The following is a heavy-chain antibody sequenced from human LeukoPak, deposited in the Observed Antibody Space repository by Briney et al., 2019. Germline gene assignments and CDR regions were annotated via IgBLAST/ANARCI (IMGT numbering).Heavy chain of an antibody. V-gene: IGHV3-33*01. Sequence: GGSLRLSCAASGFTFSTYGTHWVRQAPGKGLEWVAVIWYDGSHKFYATSVKGRFTISRDNSNNTLSLQMNSLRAEDTAVYYCARGNYHGSGSGDYWGQGTLVTVSS. CDR3: ARGNYHGSGSGDY. CDR2: IWYDGSHK. CDR1: GFTFSTYG. J-gene: IGHJ4*02. D-gene: IGHD3-10*01.